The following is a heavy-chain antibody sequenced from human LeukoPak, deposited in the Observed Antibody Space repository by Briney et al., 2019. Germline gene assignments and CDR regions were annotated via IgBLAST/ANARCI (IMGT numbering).Heavy chain of an antibody. V-gene: IGHV3-30*02. CDR1: GFTFSSSG. J-gene: IGHJ4*02. D-gene: IGHD1-26*01. Sequence: GGSLRLSCAASGFTFSSSGIHWVRQAPGKGLEWVAFIRYDGTSKYYADSVEGRFTISRDNSKNTVYLQMNSLRAEDTAVYYCAKETRGSYSDYWGQGTLVTVSS. CDR3: AKETRGSYSDY. CDR2: IRYDGTSK.